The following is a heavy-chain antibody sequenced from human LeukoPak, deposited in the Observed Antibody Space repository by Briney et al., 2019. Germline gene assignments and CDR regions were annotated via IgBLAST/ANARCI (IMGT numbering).Heavy chain of an antibody. CDR2: INPSGGST. D-gene: IGHD5-18*01. J-gene: IGHJ5*01. CDR1: GYTFTSYY. CDR3: ARDATRDTSENWFGP. V-gene: IGHV1-46*01. Sequence: ASVKVSCKASGYTFTSYYMHWARKAPGQGLEGMGIINPSGGSTSYAQKFQGRLTTSRATSTTSGYMELRRLTSEYTTVYDCARDATRDTSENWFGPWGQGTLVTVSS.